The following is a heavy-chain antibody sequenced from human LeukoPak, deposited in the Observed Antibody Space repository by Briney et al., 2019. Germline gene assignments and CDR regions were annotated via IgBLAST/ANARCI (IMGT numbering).Heavy chain of an antibody. CDR3: AKTFTPDFWSGYYTHFDY. V-gene: IGHV5-51*01. D-gene: IGHD3-3*01. CDR1: GYRFTGYW. Sequence: GESLKISCKGSGYRFTGYWIGWVRQMPGKGLEWMGIIYPGDSDTRYSPSFQGQVTISADKSISTAYLQWSSLKASDTAMYYCAKTFTPDFWSGYYTHFDYWGQGTLVTVSS. J-gene: IGHJ4*02. CDR2: IYPGDSDT.